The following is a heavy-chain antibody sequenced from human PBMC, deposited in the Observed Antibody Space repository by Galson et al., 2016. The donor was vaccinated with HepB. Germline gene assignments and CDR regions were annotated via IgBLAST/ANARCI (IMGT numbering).Heavy chain of an antibody. D-gene: IGHD6-13*01. CDR1: GYTFTNYP. CDR2: ISTGNDET. CDR3: VRDPVSSWAPFDY. Sequence: SVKVSCKASGYTFTNYPINWVRQAPGQRLEWMGWISTGNDETKYAQNFQGRATFTKDTSASTAYMELNSLRSEDTAVYYCVRDPVSSWAPFDYWGQGTLVTVSS. V-gene: IGHV1-3*04. J-gene: IGHJ4*02.